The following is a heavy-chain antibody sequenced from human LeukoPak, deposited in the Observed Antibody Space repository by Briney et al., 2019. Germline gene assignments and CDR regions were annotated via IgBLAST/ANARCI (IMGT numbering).Heavy chain of an antibody. CDR1: GFTLSSYA. D-gene: IGHD1-26*01. CDR2: ISGSGGST. V-gene: IGHV3-23*01. CDR3: AKIQVGATTGYFDY. J-gene: IGHJ4*02. Sequence: GGSLRLSCAASGFTLSSYAMSWVRQAPGKGLEWVSAISGSGGSTYYADSVKGRFTISRDNSENTLYLQMNSLRAEDTAVYYCAKIQVGATTGYFDYWGQGTLVTVSS.